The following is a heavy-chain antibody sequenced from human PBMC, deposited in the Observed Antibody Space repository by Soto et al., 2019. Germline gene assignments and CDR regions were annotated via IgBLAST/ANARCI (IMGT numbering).Heavy chain of an antibody. D-gene: IGHD2-15*01. V-gene: IGHV3-23*01. Sequence: GSLRLSCAASGFIFSSFAMSWVRQAPGKGLEWVSTISGSDGSTYYADAVQGRFTISRDNSKNTLSLQMNSLRAEDTAVYYCAKDRFCSGGSCYTDYWGQGTLVT. CDR3: AKDRFCSGGSCYTDY. J-gene: IGHJ4*02. CDR2: ISGSDGST. CDR1: GFIFSSFA.